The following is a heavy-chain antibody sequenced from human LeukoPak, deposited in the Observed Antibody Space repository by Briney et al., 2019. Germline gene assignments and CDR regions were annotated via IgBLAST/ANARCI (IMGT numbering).Heavy chain of an antibody. CDR3: ASQLLWFGEFRV. Sequence: PGGSLRLSCAASGFTFSSYAMSWVRQAPGKGLEWVSAISGSGGSTYYADSVKGRFTISRDNSKNTLYLQTNSLRAEDTAVYYCASQLLWFGEFRVWGQGTLVTVSS. V-gene: IGHV3-23*01. CDR2: ISGSGGST. D-gene: IGHD3-10*01. J-gene: IGHJ4*02. CDR1: GFTFSSYA.